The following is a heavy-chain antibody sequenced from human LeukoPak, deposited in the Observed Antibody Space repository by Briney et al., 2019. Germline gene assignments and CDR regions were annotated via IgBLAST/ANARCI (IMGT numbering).Heavy chain of an antibody. V-gene: IGHV3-23*01. Sequence: GGSLRLSCAASGFTFSSYAMSWVRQAPGKGLEWVSAISGSGGSTYYADSVKGRFTISRDNSKNTLYLQMNSLSAEDTAVYYCANSLTGIVGAITFDYWGQGTLVTVSS. D-gene: IGHD1-26*01. CDR1: GFTFSSYA. CDR3: ANSLTGIVGAITFDY. CDR2: ISGSGGST. J-gene: IGHJ4*02.